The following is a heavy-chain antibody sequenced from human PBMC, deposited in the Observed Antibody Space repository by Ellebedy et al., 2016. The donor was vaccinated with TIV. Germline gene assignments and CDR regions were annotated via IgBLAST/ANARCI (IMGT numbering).Heavy chain of an antibody. CDR2: LSLIDGST. CDR3: AREGFTSGRCGGFDI. CDR1: GFTFSNSI. D-gene: IGHD6-19*01. Sequence: GESLKISCATSGFTFSNSIMSWVRQAPGKGLEWVSTLSLIDGSTYYADSVKGRFTISSDNSKNTLDLQMSGLSVEDTAVYYCAREGFTSGRCGGFDIWGQGTMVTVSS. J-gene: IGHJ3*02. V-gene: IGHV3-23*01.